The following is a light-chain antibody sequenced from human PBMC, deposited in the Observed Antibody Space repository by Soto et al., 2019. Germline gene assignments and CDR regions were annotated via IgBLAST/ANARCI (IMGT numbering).Light chain of an antibody. CDR1: HPISNY. V-gene: IGKV1-6*01. CDR2: AAS. Sequence: TQSPATLSASVVDRVTITCRASHPISNYLGWYQQKPGKAPKLLIYAASSLQSGVPSRFSGSGSGTDFTLTISSLQPEDFATYYCLQDYNYPLTFGGGTKVDIK. CDR3: LQDYNYPLT. J-gene: IGKJ4*01.